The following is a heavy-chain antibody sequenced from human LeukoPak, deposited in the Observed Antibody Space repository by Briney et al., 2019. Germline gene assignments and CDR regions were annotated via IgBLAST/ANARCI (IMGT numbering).Heavy chain of an antibody. J-gene: IGHJ4*02. D-gene: IGHD3-22*01. CDR2: INPNSGGT. CDR1: GYTFTGYY. Sequence: ASVKVSCKASGYTFTGYYMHWVRQAPGQGLEWMGWINPNSGGTNYAQKFQGRVTMTRDTSISTAYMELSRLRSDDTAVYYCATDSSSGYSFDYWGQGTLVTVSS. CDR3: ATDSSSGYSFDY. V-gene: IGHV1-2*02.